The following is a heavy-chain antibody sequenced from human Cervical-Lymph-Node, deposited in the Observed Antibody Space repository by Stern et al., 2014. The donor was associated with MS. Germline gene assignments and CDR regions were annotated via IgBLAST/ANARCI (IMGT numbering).Heavy chain of an antibody. J-gene: IGHJ6*02. V-gene: IGHV1-2*04. Sequence: VQLVQSGAEVKKPGASVKVSCKASGYTFTGYYMHWVRQAPGQGLEWMGWIKPNSGGTNYEQKFQGWVTMTRDTSISTAYMELSRLRSDDTAVYYCARDREYSSSWHGGIKYYYYYYGMDVWGQGTTVTVSS. CDR1: GYTFTGYY. CDR3: ARDREYSSSWHGGIKYYYYYYGMDV. D-gene: IGHD6-13*01. CDR2: IKPNSGGT.